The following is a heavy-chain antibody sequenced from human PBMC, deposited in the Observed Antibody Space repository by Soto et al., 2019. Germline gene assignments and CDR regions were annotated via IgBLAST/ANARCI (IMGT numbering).Heavy chain of an antibody. CDR1: GGSISSGDYY. D-gene: IGHD2-21*02. CDR2: IYYSGST. J-gene: IGHJ3*02. Sequence: SETLSLTCTVSGGSISSGDYYWSWIRQPPGKGLEWIGYIYYSGSTYYNPSLKSRVTISVDTSKNQFSLKLSSVTAADTAVYYCARFTNRFGDCGGDCYSYDDAFDIWGQGTMVTVSS. CDR3: ARFTNRFGDCGGDCYSYDDAFDI. V-gene: IGHV4-30-4*01.